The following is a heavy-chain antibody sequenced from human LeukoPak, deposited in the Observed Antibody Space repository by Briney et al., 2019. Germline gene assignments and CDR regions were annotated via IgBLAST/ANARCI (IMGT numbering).Heavy chain of an antibody. CDR3: ARVLRYCSGGNCYSGGLGYMDV. V-gene: IGHV1-18*01. Sequence: ASVKVSCKASGYTFTSYDISWVRQAPGQGLEWMGWISAYNGNTNYAQKLQGRVTMTTDTSTSTAYMELRSLRSDDTAVYYCARVLRYCSGGNCYSGGLGYMDVWGKGTTVTISS. D-gene: IGHD2-15*01. J-gene: IGHJ6*03. CDR1: GYTFTSYD. CDR2: ISAYNGNT.